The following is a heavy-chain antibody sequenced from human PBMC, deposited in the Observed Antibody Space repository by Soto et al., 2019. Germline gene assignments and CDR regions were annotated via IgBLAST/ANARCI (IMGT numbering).Heavy chain of an antibody. V-gene: IGHV4-30-4*01. Sequence: LSXTFTVSVGSVSRDYHWIWLRQPPGKGLEWIGHISYSGSPYYHPSLRSRLSISVDTSKNQFSLKVKSVTAADTAVYYCARAWDLWGQGTLVTVPS. CDR3: ARAWDL. D-gene: IGHD1-26*01. CDR2: ISYSGSP. J-gene: IGHJ1*01. CDR1: VGSVSRDYH.